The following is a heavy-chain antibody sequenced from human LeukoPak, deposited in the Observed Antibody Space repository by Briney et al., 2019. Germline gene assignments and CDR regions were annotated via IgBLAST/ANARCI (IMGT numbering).Heavy chain of an antibody. Sequence: GASVKVSCKASGYTFTSSYIHWVRQAPGQGLEWMGIINPSGGSTSYAQKFQGRVTMTRDMSTSTVYMELSSLRSEDTAVYYCARDQSSGSSLLYWGQGTLVTVSS. D-gene: IGHD1-26*01. V-gene: IGHV1-46*01. CDR2: INPSGGST. CDR1: GYTFTSSY. CDR3: ARDQSSGSSLLY. J-gene: IGHJ4*02.